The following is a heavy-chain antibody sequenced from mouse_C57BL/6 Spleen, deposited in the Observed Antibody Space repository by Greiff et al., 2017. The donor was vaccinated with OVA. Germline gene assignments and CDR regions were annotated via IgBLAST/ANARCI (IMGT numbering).Heavy chain of an antibody. J-gene: IGHJ2*01. D-gene: IGHD1-1*01. CDR1: GYTFTSYW. CDR3: ARSRDYGSSYGY. Sequence: VQLKQPGAELVRPGSSVKLSCKASGYTFTSYWMDWVKQRPGQGLEWIGNIYPSDSETHYNQKFKDKATLTVDKSSSTAYMQLSSLTSEDSAVYYCARSRDYGSSYGYWGQGTTLTVSS. V-gene: IGHV1-61*01. CDR2: IYPSDSET.